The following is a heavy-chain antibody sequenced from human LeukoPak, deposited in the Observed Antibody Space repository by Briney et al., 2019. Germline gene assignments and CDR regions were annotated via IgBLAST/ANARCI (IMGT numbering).Heavy chain of an antibody. CDR3: ASDGGGYCSSTSCYNNFDY. J-gene: IGHJ4*02. CDR2: INPNSGGT. CDR1: VYTFTGYY. D-gene: IGHD2-2*02. Sequence: ASVKVSCKASVYTFTGYYMHGLRQAPGQGLEWMGWINPNSGGTNYAQKFQGRVTMTRDTSISTAYMELSRLRSDDTAVYYCASDGGGYCSSTSCYNNFDYWGQGTLVTDSS. V-gene: IGHV1-2*02.